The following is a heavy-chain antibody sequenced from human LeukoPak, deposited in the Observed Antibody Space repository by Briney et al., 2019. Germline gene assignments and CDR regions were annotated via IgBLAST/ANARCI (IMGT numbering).Heavy chain of an antibody. CDR3: TSGRPLGFDC. CDR2: IYYSGST. V-gene: IGHV4-59*13. J-gene: IGHJ4*02. CDR1: GGPISRYH. D-gene: IGHD7-27*01. Sequence: SETLSLTCTVSGGPISRYHWIWIRQPPGKELEWIGYIYYSGSTNYSPSFKSPVTISVATCKNQCSPKLSSVRAAVTAVYLCTSGRPLGFDCWGQGTLVTASS.